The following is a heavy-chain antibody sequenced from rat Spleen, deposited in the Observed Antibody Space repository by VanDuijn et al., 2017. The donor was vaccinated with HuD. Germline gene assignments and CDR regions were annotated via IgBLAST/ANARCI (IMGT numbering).Heavy chain of an antibody. J-gene: IGHJ2*01. V-gene: IGHV3-3*01. Sequence: EVQLQESGPGLVKPSQSLSLTCSVTVYSITSSSRWSWIRKFPGNKLEWMGYINSEGTTNYNPSLKSRISITRDTSKNQFFLQVNSVTTEDTATYYCARHGYNSYFDYWGQGVMVTVSS. CDR2: INSEGTT. CDR3: ARHGYNSYFDY. D-gene: IGHD1-9*01. CDR1: VYSITSSSR.